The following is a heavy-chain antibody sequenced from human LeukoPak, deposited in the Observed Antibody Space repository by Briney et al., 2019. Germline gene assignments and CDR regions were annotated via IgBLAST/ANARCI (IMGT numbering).Heavy chain of an antibody. Sequence: GGSLRLSCAASGFTFSSYGMHWVRQAPGKGLEWVAVIWYDGSNKYYADSVKGRFTISRDNSKNTLYLQVNSLRAEDTAVYYCARDFGYYYDSSGYLDWGQGTLVTVSS. D-gene: IGHD3-22*01. CDR2: IWYDGSNK. CDR3: ARDFGYYYDSSGYLD. J-gene: IGHJ4*02. V-gene: IGHV3-33*01. CDR1: GFTFSSYG.